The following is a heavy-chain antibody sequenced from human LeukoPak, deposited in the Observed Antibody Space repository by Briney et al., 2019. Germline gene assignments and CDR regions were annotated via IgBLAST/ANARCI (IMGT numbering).Heavy chain of an antibody. Sequence: PGGSLRLSCAASGFTSISYAMSWVRQAPGKGLEWVSGISGSGGSTYYADSVKGRLTISRDNSKNTLYLQMNSLRAEDTAVYYCARAISCGGDCLYLHYWGHGPLVTVSS. CDR3: ARAISCGGDCLYLHY. CDR2: ISGSGGST. J-gene: IGHJ1*01. D-gene: IGHD2-21*02. CDR1: GFTSISYA. V-gene: IGHV3-23*01.